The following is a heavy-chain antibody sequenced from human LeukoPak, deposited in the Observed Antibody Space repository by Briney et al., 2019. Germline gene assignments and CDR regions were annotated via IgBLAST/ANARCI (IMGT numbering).Heavy chain of an antibody. Sequence: PGGSLRLSCVASGFTFSTYAMSWVRQAPGKGLEWVSGISGSGGSTNYADSVKGRFTISSDNSKNMVYLQMSSLRAEDTVVYYCTKALYGGNSDWGQGTQVTVS. CDR3: TKALYGGNSD. CDR2: ISGSGGST. CDR1: GFTFSTYA. D-gene: IGHD3-10*01. V-gene: IGHV3-23*01. J-gene: IGHJ4*02.